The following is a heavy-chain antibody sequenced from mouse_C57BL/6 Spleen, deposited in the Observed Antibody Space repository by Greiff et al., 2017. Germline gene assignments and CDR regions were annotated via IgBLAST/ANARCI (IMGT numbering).Heavy chain of an antibody. V-gene: IGHV1-5*01. CDR1: GYTFTSYW. CDR3: TTLITTVVATRGFDY. CDR2: IYPGNSDT. D-gene: IGHD1-1*01. J-gene: IGHJ2*01. Sequence: VHVKQSGTVLARPGASVKMSCKTSGYTFTSYWMHWVKQRPGQGLEWIGAIYPGNSDTSYNQKFKGKAKLTAVTSASTAYMELSSLTNEDSAVYYCTTLITTVVATRGFDYWGQGTTLTVSS.